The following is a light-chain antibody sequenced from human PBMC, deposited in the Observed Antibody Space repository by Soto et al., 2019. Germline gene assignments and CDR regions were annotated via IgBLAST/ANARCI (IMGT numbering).Light chain of an antibody. CDR3: LQHNTYPLT. Sequence: DIQMTQSPSTLSASVGDRVTITCRASQSINSWLAWYQYKPGKAPKFLIYDASSLESGVPLRFSGSGFGTEFTLTISSLQPEDFATYYCLQHNTYPLTFGGGTKVEIK. J-gene: IGKJ4*01. V-gene: IGKV1-5*01. CDR1: QSINSW. CDR2: DAS.